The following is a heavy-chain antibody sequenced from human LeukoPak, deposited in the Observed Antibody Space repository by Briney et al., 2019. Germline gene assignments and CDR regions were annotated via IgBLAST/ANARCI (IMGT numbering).Heavy chain of an antibody. CDR1: GFTFSSYG. J-gene: IGHJ4*02. Sequence: GGSLRLSCAASGFTFSSYGMHWVRQAPGKGLEWVAVISYDGSNKYYADSVKGRFTISRDNSKNTLYLQMNSLRAEDTAVYYCAKDFRSSVFDYWGQGTLVTASS. CDR3: AKDFRSSVFDY. V-gene: IGHV3-30*18. D-gene: IGHD6-13*01. CDR2: ISYDGSNK.